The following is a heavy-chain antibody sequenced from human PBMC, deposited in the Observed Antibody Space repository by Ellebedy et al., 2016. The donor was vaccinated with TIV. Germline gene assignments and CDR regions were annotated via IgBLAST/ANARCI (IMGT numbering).Heavy chain of an antibody. CDR1: GFTFSSYS. V-gene: IGHV3-15*07. J-gene: IGHJ4*02. CDR3: TTWYYYDSSGYNQVDY. CDR2: IKRKIDGGTT. D-gene: IGHD3-22*01. Sequence: PGGSLRLSCAASGFTFSSYSMNWVRQAPGKGLEWVGLIKRKIDGGTTDYAAPVKGRFIISRDDSKNMLYLQMNNLKTEDTAVYYCTTWYYYDSSGYNQVDYWGQGTLVTVSS.